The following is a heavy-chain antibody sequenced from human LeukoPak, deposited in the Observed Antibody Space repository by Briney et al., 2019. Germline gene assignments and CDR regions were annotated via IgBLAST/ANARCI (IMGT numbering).Heavy chain of an antibody. CDR1: GFTFNDAW. CDR3: TSLFWDY. V-gene: IGHV3-15*01. Sequence: GGSLRLSCAASGFTFNDAWMTWVRQAPGKWLEWVGRIKTNGDGGTTDYAAPVKGRFTISRDDSKNTLYLQMNSLQTEDTAMYYCTSLFWDYWGQGTLVTVSS. CDR2: IKTNGDGGTT. D-gene: IGHD3-9*01. J-gene: IGHJ4*02.